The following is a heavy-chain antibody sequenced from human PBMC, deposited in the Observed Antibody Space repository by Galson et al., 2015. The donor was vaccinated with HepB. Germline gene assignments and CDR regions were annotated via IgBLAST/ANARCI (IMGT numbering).Heavy chain of an antibody. D-gene: IGHD2-15*01. J-gene: IGHJ4*02. CDR3: ARDIVVVVAATPLDY. CDR2: ISAYNGNT. V-gene: IGHV1-18*01. Sequence: KVSCKASGYTFTSYGISWVRQAPGQGLEWMGWISAYNGNTNYAQKLQGRVTMTTDTSTSTAYMELRSLRSDDTAVYYCARDIVVVVAATPLDYWGQGTLVTVSS. CDR1: GYTFTSYG.